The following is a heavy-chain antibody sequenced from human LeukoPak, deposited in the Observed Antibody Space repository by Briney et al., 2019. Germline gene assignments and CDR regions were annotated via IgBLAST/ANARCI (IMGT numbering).Heavy chain of an antibody. CDR1: GFTFSSYW. D-gene: IGHD3-10*02. J-gene: IGHJ6*04. Sequence: GGSLRLSCAASGFTFSSYWMSWVRQAPGKGLEWVANIKEDGSQKFHVGSVRGRFTISRDNAKTSLYLQMNSLRAEDTAVYYCAEPGITMIGGVWGKGTTVTISS. CDR3: AEPGITMIGGV. CDR2: IKEDGSQK. V-gene: IGHV3-7*01.